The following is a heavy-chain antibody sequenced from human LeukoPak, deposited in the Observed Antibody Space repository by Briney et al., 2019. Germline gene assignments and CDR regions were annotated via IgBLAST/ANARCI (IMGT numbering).Heavy chain of an antibody. CDR3: ARGGSRSGWFSDY. CDR2: ISSSGSSM. V-gene: IGHV3-11*04. CDR1: GFTFSDVY. J-gene: IGHJ4*02. Sequence: GGSLRLSCAASGFTFSDVYMNWVRQAPGKGLEWVSYISSSGSSMYYADSVKGRFTISRDNAKNSLYLQMNSLRVEDTAVYNCARGGSRSGWFSDYWGQGTLVTVSS. D-gene: IGHD6-19*01.